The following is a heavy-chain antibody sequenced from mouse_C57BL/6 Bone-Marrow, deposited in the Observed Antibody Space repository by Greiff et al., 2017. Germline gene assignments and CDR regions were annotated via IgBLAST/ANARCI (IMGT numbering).Heavy chain of an antibody. CDR1: GFTFSSYA. V-gene: IGHV5-9-1*02. D-gene: IGHD2-14*01. CDR2: ISSGGDYI. CDR3: RRDRGGWYFGG. J-gene: IGHJ1*03. Sequence: EVKLVESGEGLVKPGGSLKLSCAASGFTFSSYAMSWVRQTPEKRLEWVAYISSGGDYIYYADTVKGRFTISRDNARNTLYLQMSSLESGDTAMDYCRRDRGGWYFGGWGTGATVTVSS.